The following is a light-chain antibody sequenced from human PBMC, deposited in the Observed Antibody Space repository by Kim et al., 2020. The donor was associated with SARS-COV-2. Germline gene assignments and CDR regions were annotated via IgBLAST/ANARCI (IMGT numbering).Light chain of an antibody. CDR3: LQHNVYPLT. CDR1: QDIKSD. CDR2: TAS. J-gene: IGKJ1*01. V-gene: IGKV1-17*01. Sequence: DIQMTQSPSSLSASVGDRVTITCLASQDIKSDLGWYQQKPGKAPKRLIYTASNLQSGVPSRFSGSGSGTAFTLTISSLQSEDLATYYCLQHNVYPLTFGQGTKVDIK.